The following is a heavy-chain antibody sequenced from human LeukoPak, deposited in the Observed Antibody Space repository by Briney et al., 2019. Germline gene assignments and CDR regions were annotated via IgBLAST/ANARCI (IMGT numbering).Heavy chain of an antibody. D-gene: IGHD2-21*02. CDR3: ARVVKYCGGDCFIFDY. CDR1: GGTFSSYA. CDR2: IIPIFGTA. Sequence: SVKVSCKASGGTFSSYAISWVRQAPGQGLEWMGRIIPIFGTANYAQKFQGRVTITADKSTSTAYMELSSLRSEDTAVYYCARVVKYCGGDCFIFDYWGQGTLVTVS. V-gene: IGHV1-69*06. J-gene: IGHJ4*02.